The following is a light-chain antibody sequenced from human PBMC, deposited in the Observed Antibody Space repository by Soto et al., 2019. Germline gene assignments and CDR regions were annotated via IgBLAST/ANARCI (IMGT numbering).Light chain of an antibody. J-gene: IGLJ1*01. CDR2: EVS. V-gene: IGLV2-8*01. CDR1: SSDVGDYNY. CDR3: SSYTSSSSYV. Sequence: QSVLTQPPSASGSLGQSVTIPCTGTSSDVGDYNYVSWYQQHPGKVPKLMIYEVSKRPSGVPDRFSGSKSGNTASLTISGLQAEDEADYYCSSYTSSSSYVFGTGTKLTVL.